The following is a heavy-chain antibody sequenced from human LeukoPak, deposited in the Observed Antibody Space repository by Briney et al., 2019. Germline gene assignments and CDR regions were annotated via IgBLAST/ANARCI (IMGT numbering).Heavy chain of an antibody. V-gene: IGHV3-21*01. CDR3: ARDNVDTTMVVDY. Sequence: GGSLRLSCAASGFTFSSYSMNWVRLAPGKGLEWVLSISSSSSYIYYADSVKGRFTISRDNAKNSLYLQMNSLRAEDTAVYYCARDNVDTTMVVDYWGQGTLVTASS. CDR1: GFTFSSYS. D-gene: IGHD5-18*01. CDR2: ISSSSSYI. J-gene: IGHJ4*02.